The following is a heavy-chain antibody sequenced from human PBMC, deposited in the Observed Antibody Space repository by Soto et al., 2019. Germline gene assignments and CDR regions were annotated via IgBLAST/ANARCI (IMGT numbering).Heavy chain of an antibody. D-gene: IGHD3-9*01. CDR3: ASTILTGYYSFGY. J-gene: IGHJ4*02. Sequence: SETLSLTCTVSGGSISSYYWSWIRQPPGKGLEWIGYIYYSGSTNYNPSLKSRVTISVDTSKNQFSLKLSSVTAADTAVYYCASTILTGYYSFGYWGQGTLVTVSS. CDR1: GGSISSYY. V-gene: IGHV4-59*01. CDR2: IYYSGST.